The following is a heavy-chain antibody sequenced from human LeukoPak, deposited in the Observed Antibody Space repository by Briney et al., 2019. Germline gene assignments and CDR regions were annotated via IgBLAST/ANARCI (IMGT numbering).Heavy chain of an antibody. CDR1: GGSISTYY. V-gene: IGHV4-59*01. D-gene: IGHD5-12*01. J-gene: IGHJ4*02. CDR3: ARGGGYASPIGY. CDR2: IYHSGST. Sequence: SETLSLTCSLSGGSISTYYGSGIRQPPGKGLEGIGYIYHSGSTNYNPSLTSRVTISVDTSKNQFSLKLRSVTAADTAVYYCARGGGYASPIGYWGQGALVTVSS.